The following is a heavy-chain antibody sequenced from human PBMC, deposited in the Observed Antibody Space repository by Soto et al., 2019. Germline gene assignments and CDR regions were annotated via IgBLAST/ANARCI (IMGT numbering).Heavy chain of an antibody. Sequence: PSETLSLTCTVSGASINSYYWSWIRQPPGKGLEWLAYIYYNGTTNSNPSLKSRVTISLDTSKNQFSLKLTSVTAADTAVYYCTRGHWALDSWAQGTLVTVSS. J-gene: IGHJ5*01. CDR3: TRGHWALDS. V-gene: IGHV4-59*01. CDR2: IYYNGTT. CDR1: GASINSYY. D-gene: IGHD3-16*01.